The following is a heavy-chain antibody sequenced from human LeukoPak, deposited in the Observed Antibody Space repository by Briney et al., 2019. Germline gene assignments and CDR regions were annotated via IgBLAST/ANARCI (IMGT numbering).Heavy chain of an antibody. J-gene: IGHJ5*02. CDR3: ARTVAVGVDDWFDP. CDR2: IYYSGGT. V-gene: IGHV4-59*01. Sequence: SETLSLTCTVSGGSISSYYWSWIRQPPGKGLEWIGYIYYSGGTNYNPSLKSRVTISVDTSKNQFSLKLSSVTAADTAVYYCARTVAVGVDDWFDPWGQGTLVTVSS. D-gene: IGHD6-19*01. CDR1: GGSISSYY.